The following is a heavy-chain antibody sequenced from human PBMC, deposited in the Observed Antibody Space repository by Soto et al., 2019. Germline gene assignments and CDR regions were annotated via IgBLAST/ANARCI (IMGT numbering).Heavy chain of an antibody. D-gene: IGHD2-15*01. CDR3: ARDIPAVYCSGGSCYGPSGGYGMDV. J-gene: IGHJ6*01. Sequence: EASVKVSCKASGYTFTGYYMHWVRQAPGQGLEWMGWINPNSGGTNYAQKFQGWVTMTRDTSISTAYMELSRLRSDDTAVYYCARDIPAVYCSGGSCYGPSGGYGMDVWGQGTTVTVSS. V-gene: IGHV1-2*04. CDR2: INPNSGGT. CDR1: GYTFTGYY.